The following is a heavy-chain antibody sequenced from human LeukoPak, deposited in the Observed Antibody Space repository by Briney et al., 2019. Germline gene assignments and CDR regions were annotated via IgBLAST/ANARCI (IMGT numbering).Heavy chain of an antibody. CDR3: AKSLAVAGPRGWFDP. CDR2: IWYDGSNK. J-gene: IGHJ5*02. Sequence: PGGSLRLSCAASGFTFSSYGMHWVHQAPGKGLEWVAVIWYDGSNKYYADSVKGRFTISRDNSKNTLYLQMNSLRAEDTAVYYCAKSLAVAGPRGWFDPWGQGTLVTVSS. D-gene: IGHD6-19*01. V-gene: IGHV3-33*06. CDR1: GFTFSSYG.